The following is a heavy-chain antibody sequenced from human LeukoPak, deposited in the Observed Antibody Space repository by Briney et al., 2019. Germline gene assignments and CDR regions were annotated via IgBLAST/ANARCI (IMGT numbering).Heavy chain of an antibody. D-gene: IGHD2-15*01. J-gene: IGHJ4*02. CDR2: FDPEDGET. V-gene: IGHV1-24*01. Sequence: ASVKVSCKVSGYTLTELSMHWVRQAPGKGLEWMGGFDPEDGETIYAQKFQGRVTMTEDTSTDTAYMELSSLRSEDTAAYYCATELVAATPLSYWGQGTLVTVSS. CDR3: ATELVAATPLSY. CDR1: GYTLTELS.